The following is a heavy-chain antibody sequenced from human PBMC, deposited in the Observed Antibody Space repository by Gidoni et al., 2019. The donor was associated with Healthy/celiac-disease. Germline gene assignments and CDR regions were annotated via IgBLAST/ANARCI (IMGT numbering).Heavy chain of an antibody. CDR1: GGTFSSYT. J-gene: IGHJ6*02. CDR3: ARGRADSSAMDV. Sequence: QVQLVHSGAAVKQPGSSVKVSCKASGGTFSSYTISWVRQAPGQGLEWKGRIIPILGIANYAQKFQGRVTITADKSTSTAYMELSSLRSEDTAVYYCARGRADSSAMDVWGQGTTVTVSS. D-gene: IGHD6-19*01. CDR2: IIPILGIA. V-gene: IGHV1-69*02.